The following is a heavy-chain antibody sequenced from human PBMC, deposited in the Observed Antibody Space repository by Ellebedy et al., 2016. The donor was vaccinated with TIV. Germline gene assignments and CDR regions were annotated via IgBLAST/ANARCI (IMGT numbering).Heavy chain of an antibody. J-gene: IGHJ1*01. D-gene: IGHD2-15*01. CDR1: GFTFSSYA. V-gene: IGHV3-23*01. Sequence: GGSLRLSXAASGFTFSSYAMSWVRQAPGKGLEWVSAISGSGGSTYYADSVKGRFTISRDNSKNTLYLQMNSLRAEDTAVYYCAEIVVVDPPPQLEYFQHWGQGTLVTVSS. CDR3: AEIVVVDPPPQLEYFQH. CDR2: ISGSGGST.